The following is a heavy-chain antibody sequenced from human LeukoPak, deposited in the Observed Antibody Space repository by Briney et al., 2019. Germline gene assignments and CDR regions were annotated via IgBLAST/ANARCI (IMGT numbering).Heavy chain of an antibody. V-gene: IGHV3-21*01. Sequence: GGSLRLSCAASGFTFSSYSMNWVRQAPGKGLEWVSYIISSSSHIYYADSVKRRFTIPRDNAKNSLYLQMNSLRAEDTAVYYCATTRAPSNGRVLYYMDVWGKGTTVSVPS. CDR1: GFTFSSYS. CDR3: ATTRAPSNGRVLYYMDV. CDR2: IISSSSHI. J-gene: IGHJ6*03. D-gene: IGHD1-1*01.